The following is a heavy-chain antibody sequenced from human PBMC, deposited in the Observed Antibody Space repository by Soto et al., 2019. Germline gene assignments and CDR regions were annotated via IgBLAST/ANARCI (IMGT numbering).Heavy chain of an antibody. CDR2: IKQDGSEK. CDR1: GFTFSSYW. Sequence: GGSLRLSCAASGFTFSSYWMSWVRQAPGKGLEWVANIKQDGSEKYYVDSVKGRFTISRDNAKNSLYLQMNSLRAEDTAVYYCARDRGYGSGSYRPCDYWGQGTLVTVSS. D-gene: IGHD3-10*01. V-gene: IGHV3-7*01. CDR3: ARDRGYGSGSYRPCDY. J-gene: IGHJ4*02.